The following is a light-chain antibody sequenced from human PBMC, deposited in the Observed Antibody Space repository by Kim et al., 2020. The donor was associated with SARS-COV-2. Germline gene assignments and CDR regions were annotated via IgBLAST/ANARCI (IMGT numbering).Light chain of an antibody. CDR1: SSNVGGYSS. Sequence: GQSTTISGTGTSSNVGGYSSVSCYQQHPGKAPNLIIYDVSKRPSEISNRFAGSKSGDTASLTISGLQTEDEADYYCSSLTSSNTLVFGEGTKVTVL. CDR2: DVS. J-gene: IGLJ2*01. CDR3: SSLTSSNTLV. V-gene: IGLV2-14*03.